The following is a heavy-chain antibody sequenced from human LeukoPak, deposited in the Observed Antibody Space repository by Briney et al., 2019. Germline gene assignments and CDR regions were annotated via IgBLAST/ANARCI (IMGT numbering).Heavy chain of an antibody. CDR1: GGSLSGYY. CDR2: INHSGST. Sequence: PSGPLSLTCAVYGGSLSGYYWSWIHQPPGEGLEWIGEINHSGSTNYNPSLKSRVTISVDTSKNQFSLKLSSVTAADTAVYYCASRIAVAGTGEVTTTSFDYWGQGTLVTVSS. J-gene: IGHJ4*02. D-gene: IGHD6-19*01. V-gene: IGHV4-34*01. CDR3: ASRIAVAGTGEVTTTSFDY.